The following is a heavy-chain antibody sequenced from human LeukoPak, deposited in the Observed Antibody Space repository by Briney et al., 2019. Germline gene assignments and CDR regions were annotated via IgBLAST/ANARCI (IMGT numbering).Heavy chain of an antibody. CDR2: IYHSGST. J-gene: IGHJ4*02. Sequence: SSETLSLTCAVSGGSISSGGYSWSWIRQPPGKGLEWIGYIYHSGSTYYNPSLKSRVTISVDTSKNQFSLKLSSVTAADTAVYYCARGGSSSGYWEYYYGSGSYYAATDFDYWGQGTLVTVSS. V-gene: IGHV4-30-2*01. CDR3: ARGGSSSGYWEYYYGSGSYYAATDFDY. CDR1: GGSISSGGYS. D-gene: IGHD3-10*01.